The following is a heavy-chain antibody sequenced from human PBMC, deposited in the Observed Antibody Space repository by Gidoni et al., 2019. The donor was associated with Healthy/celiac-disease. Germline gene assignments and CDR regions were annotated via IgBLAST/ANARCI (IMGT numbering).Heavy chain of an antibody. J-gene: IGHJ4*02. CDR3: ARDPYRFTMIVVASTGVYFDY. D-gene: IGHD3-22*01. CDR2: ISYDGSNK. Sequence: QVQLVESGGGVVQPGRSMRLSCAASGFTFSSYAMHWVRQAPGKGLELVAVISYDGSNKYYADSVKGRFTISRDNSKNTLYLQMNSLRAEDTAVYYCARDPYRFTMIVVASTGVYFDYWGQGTLVTVSS. CDR1: GFTFSSYA. V-gene: IGHV3-30*01.